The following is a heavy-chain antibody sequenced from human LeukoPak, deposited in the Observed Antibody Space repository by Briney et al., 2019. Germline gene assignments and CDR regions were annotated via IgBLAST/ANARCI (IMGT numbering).Heavy chain of an antibody. J-gene: IGHJ4*02. D-gene: IGHD2-21*01. Sequence: GGSLRLSCAASGFTYSSYWMSWVRQAPGKGLEWVANIKEDGSEKYYVDSVKGRFTISRDNARNSLYLQMNSLRAEDTAVYYCARGVGGADYWGQGTLVTVSS. CDR3: ARGVGGADY. V-gene: IGHV3-7*01. CDR1: GFTYSSYW. CDR2: IKEDGSEK.